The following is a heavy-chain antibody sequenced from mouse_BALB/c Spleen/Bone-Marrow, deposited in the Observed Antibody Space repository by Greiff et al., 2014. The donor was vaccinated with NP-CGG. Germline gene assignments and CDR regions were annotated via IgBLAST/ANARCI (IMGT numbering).Heavy chain of an antibody. V-gene: IGHV1-20*02. D-gene: IGHD2-3*01. CDR2: INPFNGDT. CDR1: GYSFTGYF. J-gene: IGHJ4*01. CDR3: GRWGDGYYYAMDY. Sequence: EVQLQQSGPDLVKPGASVKLSCKASGYSFTGYFLNWVRQSHGKSLEWIGRINPFNGDTFYNQKFKGKATLTVDKSSTTAHMEXXXXXXXDSXVYYCGRWGDGYYYAMDYWGQGTSVTVSS.